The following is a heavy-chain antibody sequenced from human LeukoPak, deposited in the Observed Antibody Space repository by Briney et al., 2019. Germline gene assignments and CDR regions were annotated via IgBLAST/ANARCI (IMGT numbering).Heavy chain of an antibody. CDR2: MNPNSGNT. J-gene: IGHJ6*03. V-gene: IGHV1-8*03. D-gene: IGHD4-11*01. CDR3: ARGLSYGNYLGYYYYYMDV. Sequence: ASVKVSCXASGYTFTSYDINWVRQATGQGLEWMGWMNPNSGNTGYAQKFQGRVTITRNTSISTAYMELSSLRSEDTAVYYCARGLSYGNYLGYYYYYMDVWGKGTTVTVSS. CDR1: GYTFTSYD.